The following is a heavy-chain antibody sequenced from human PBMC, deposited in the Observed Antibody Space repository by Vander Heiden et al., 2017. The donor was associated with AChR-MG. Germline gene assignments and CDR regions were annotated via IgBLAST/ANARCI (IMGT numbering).Heavy chain of an antibody. CDR1: GYTFTSSA. CDR2: INAGNGNT. Sequence: QVQLVQSGAEVKKPGASVNVSCKASGYTFTSSAMHWVRQAPGQRLDWMGWINAGNGNTKYSQKCQGRVTITRDTSASTAYMELSSLRSEDTAVYYCARDRYCSGGSCKPFFDYWGQGTLGTVSS. J-gene: IGHJ4*02. D-gene: IGHD2-15*01. V-gene: IGHV1-3*01. CDR3: ARDRYCSGGSCKPFFDY.